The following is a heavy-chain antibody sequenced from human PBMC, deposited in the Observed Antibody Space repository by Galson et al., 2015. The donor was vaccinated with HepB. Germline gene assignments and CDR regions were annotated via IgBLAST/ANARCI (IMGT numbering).Heavy chain of an antibody. D-gene: IGHD4-17*01. J-gene: IGHJ4*02. CDR2: ISSSSSYI. CDR3: ARDETNDYGIFDY. V-gene: IGHV3-21*01. CDR1: GFTFSSYS. Sequence: SLRLSCAASGFTFSSYSMNWVRQAPGKGLEWVSSISSSSSYIYYADSVKGRFTISRDNAKNSLYLQMNSLRAEDTAVYYCARDETNDYGIFDYWGQGTLVTVSS.